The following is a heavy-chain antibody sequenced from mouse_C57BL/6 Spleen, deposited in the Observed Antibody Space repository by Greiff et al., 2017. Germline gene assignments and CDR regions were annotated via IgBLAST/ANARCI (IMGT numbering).Heavy chain of an antibody. Sequence: EVQLQESGGGLVQPGGSMKLSCVASGFTFSNYWMNWVRQSPEKGLEWVAQIRLKSDNYATHYAESVKGRFTISRDDSKSSVYLQMNNLRAEDTGIYYCTDGYYEGYFDVWGTGTTVTVSS. V-gene: IGHV6-3*01. D-gene: IGHD2-3*01. CDR2: IRLKSDNYAT. CDR1: GFTFSNYW. J-gene: IGHJ1*03. CDR3: TDGYYEGYFDV.